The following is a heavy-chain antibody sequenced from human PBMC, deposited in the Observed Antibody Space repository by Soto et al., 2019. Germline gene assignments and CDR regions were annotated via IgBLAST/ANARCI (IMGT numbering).Heavy chain of an antibody. J-gene: IGHJ4*02. CDR2: IYHSGST. CDR3: AAGGGLPRYY. V-gene: IGHV4-30-2*01. D-gene: IGHD5-12*01. CDR1: GGSISSGGYS. Sequence: QLQLQESGSGLVKPSQTLSLTCAVSGGSISSGGYSWSWIRQPPGKGLEWIGYIYHSGSTYYNQSLKRRVTRSGDRSKIQFSLKLSSVTAADTAVYYCAAGGGLPRYYWAQGTLVPVSS.